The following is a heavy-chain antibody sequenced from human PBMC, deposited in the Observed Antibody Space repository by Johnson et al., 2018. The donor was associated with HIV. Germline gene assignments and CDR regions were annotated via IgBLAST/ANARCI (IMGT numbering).Heavy chain of an antibody. J-gene: IGHJ3*02. CDR3: AKDLFDSYYDSSGYYSSGAFDI. Sequence: VQLVESGGDLAQPGRSLRLSCAASGFSFDDYAMHWVRQAPGKGLEWVSAISGSGGSTYYADSVKGRFTISRDNSKNTLYLQMNSLRAEDTAVYYCAKDLFDSYYDSSGYYSSGAFDIWGQGTMVTVSS. CDR1: GFSFDDYA. V-gene: IGHV3-23*04. CDR2: ISGSGGST. D-gene: IGHD3-22*01.